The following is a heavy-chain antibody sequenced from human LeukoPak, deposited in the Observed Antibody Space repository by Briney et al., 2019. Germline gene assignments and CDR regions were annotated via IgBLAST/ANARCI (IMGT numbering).Heavy chain of an antibody. D-gene: IGHD3-10*01. Sequence: GGSLRLSCAASGFTFSSYSMSWVRQAPGKGLEWVSPISGSGGSTYYADSVKGRFTISRDNSKNTLYLQMNSLRAEDTAVYYCADVRGVISSSVDYWGQGTLVTVSS. V-gene: IGHV3-23*01. CDR1: GFTFSSYS. CDR3: ADVRGVISSSVDY. CDR2: ISGSGGST. J-gene: IGHJ4*02.